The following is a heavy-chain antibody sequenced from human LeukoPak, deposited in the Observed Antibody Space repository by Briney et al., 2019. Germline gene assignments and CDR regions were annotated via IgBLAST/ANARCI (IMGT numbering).Heavy chain of an antibody. CDR3: VRDSPRCCGVVPANIDDY. CDR2: ISYDSAIK. V-gene: IGHV3-48*01. Sequence: GGSLRLSCAASGFTISRDSMNWVRQAPGKGLEWISYISYDSAIKYYADSVRGRFTISRDNAKNSLYLQMHSLSAEDTAVYYCVRDSPRCCGVVPANIDDYWGQGTLVTVSS. CDR1: GFTISRDS. D-gene: IGHD2-15*01. J-gene: IGHJ4*02.